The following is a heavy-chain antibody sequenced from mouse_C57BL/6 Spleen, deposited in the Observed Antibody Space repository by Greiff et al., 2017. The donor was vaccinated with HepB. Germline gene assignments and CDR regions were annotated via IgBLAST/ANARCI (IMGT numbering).Heavy chain of an antibody. D-gene: IGHD2-5*01. CDR3: ARVKYSNYDYFDY. CDR1: GFTFSDYY. J-gene: IGHJ2*01. V-gene: IGHV5-16*01. CDR2: INYDGSST. Sequence: EVKLMESEGGLVQPGSSMKLSCTASGFTFSDYYMAWVRQVPEKGLEWVANINYDGSSTYYLDSLKSRFIISRDNAKNILYLQMSSLKSEDTATYYCARVKYSNYDYFDYWGQGTTLTVSS.